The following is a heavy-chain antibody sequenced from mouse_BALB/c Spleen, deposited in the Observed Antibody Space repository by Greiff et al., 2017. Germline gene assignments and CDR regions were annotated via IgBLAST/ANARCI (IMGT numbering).Heavy chain of an antibody. Sequence: VQLQQSGAELVRSGASVKLSCTASGFNINDYYMHWVKQRPEQGLEWIGWIDPENGDTEYAPKFQGKATMTADTSSNTAYLQLSSLTSEDTAVYYCNAHYGSRGWFAYWGQGTLVTVSA. CDR2: IDPENGDT. CDR3: NAHYGSRGWFAY. D-gene: IGHD1-1*01. J-gene: IGHJ3*01. V-gene: IGHV14-4*02. CDR1: GFNINDYY.